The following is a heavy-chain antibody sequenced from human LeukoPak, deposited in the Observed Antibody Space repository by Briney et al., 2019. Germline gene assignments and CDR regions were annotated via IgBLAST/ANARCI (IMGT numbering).Heavy chain of an antibody. CDR2: ISYDGSNK. CDR3: AKDTDRGHGYCSSTSCYEFDY. V-gene: IGHV3-30*18. D-gene: IGHD2-2*01. J-gene: IGHJ4*02. CDR1: GFTFSSYG. Sequence: GRSLRLSCAASGFTFSSYGMHWVRQAPGKGLEWVAVISYDGSNKYYADSVKGRFTISRDNSKNTLYLQMNSLRAEDTAVYYCAKDTDRGHGYCSSTSCYEFDYWGQGTLVTVSS.